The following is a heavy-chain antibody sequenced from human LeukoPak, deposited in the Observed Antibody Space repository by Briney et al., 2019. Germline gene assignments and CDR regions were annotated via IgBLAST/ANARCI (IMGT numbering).Heavy chain of an antibody. CDR3: AKDSSANSGQPDY. Sequence: PGGSLRLSCAASGFTFSSYAMTWVRQAPGKGLEWVSTISGSGDNTFYADSVKGRFTISRDNSKNTLYLQMNSLRAEDTAVYYCAKDSSANSGQPDYWGQGTLVTVSS. J-gene: IGHJ4*02. V-gene: IGHV3-23*01. CDR1: GFTFSSYA. D-gene: IGHD5-12*01. CDR2: ISGSGDNT.